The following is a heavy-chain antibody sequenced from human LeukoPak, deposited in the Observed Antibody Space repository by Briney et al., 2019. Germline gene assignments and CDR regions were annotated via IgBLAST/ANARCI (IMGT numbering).Heavy chain of an antibody. CDR3: ARREGYNFDY. Sequence: SETLSLTCSVSGYSISSGFYWDWIRQPPGKRLEWIGSFHHSGSTPYNPSLNSRVSISVDTSKNQLSLKLSSVTAADTAVYYCARREGYNFDYWGQGTLVTVSS. D-gene: IGHD5-24*01. J-gene: IGHJ4*02. CDR2: FHHSGST. CDR1: GYSISSGFY. V-gene: IGHV4-38-2*02.